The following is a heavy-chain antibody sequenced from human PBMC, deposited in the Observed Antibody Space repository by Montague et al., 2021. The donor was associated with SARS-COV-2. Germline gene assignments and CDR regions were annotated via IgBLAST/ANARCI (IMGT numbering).Heavy chain of an antibody. J-gene: IGHJ4*02. CDR3: ARDIGGSTVTTGGFDY. CDR1: GGSISSGGYY. D-gene: IGHD4-17*01. Sequence: TLSLTCTVSGGSISSGGYYWSWIRQHPGKDLEWIGYIYYSGSTYYNPSLKSRVTISVDTSKNQFSLELSSVTAADTAVYYCARDIGGSTVTTGGFDYWGQGTLVTVSS. V-gene: IGHV4-31*03. CDR2: IYYSGST.